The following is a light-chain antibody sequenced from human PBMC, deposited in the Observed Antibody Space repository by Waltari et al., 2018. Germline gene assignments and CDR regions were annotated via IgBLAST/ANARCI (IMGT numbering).Light chain of an antibody. CDR1: TSNIGPHA. V-gene: IGLV1-44*01. Sequence: QYILTQAPSESGAPGQSITIPCSGHTSNIGPHASNWYQHFPGAAPKVLIYNNNERPSGISFRFSASKSGTSASLAISGLRSEDEADYYCGAWDGTLKTWLFGGGTKVTVL. CDR3: GAWDGTLKTWL. J-gene: IGLJ3*02. CDR2: NNN.